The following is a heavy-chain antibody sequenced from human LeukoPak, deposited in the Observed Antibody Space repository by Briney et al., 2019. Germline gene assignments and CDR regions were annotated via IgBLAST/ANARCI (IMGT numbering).Heavy chain of an antibody. D-gene: IGHD1-26*01. J-gene: IGHJ2*01. Sequence: PSETLSLTCAVYGGSFSGYYWSWIRQPPGKGLEWIGEINHSGSTNYNPSLKSRVTISVDTSKNQFSLRLSSVTAADTAVYYCARQGSRRIWYFDLWGRGTLVTVSS. CDR2: INHSGST. CDR3: ARQGSRRIWYFDL. CDR1: GGSFSGYY. V-gene: IGHV4-34*01.